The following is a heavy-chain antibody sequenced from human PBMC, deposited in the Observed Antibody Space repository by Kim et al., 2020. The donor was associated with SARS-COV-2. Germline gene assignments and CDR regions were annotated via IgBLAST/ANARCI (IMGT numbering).Heavy chain of an antibody. CDR1: GFTFGDYA. V-gene: IGHV3-49*04. CDR3: TTQSRSYFDY. J-gene: IGHJ4*02. Sequence: GGSLRLSCTASGFTFGDYAMSWVRQAPGKGLEWVGFIRSKAYGGTTEYAASVKGRFTISRDDSKSIAYLQMNSLKTEDTAVYYCTTQSRSYFDYWGQGTLVTVSS. CDR2: IRSKAYGGTT. D-gene: IGHD6-13*01.